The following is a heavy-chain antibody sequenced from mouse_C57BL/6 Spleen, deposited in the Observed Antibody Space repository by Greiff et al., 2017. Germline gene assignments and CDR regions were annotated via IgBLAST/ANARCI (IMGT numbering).Heavy chain of an antibody. V-gene: IGHV1-55*01. CDR3: ARIYYGNPYAMDY. D-gene: IGHD2-1*01. CDR1: GYTFTSYW. Sequence: QVQLQQPGAELVKPGASVKMSCKASGYTFTSYWITWVKQRPGQGLEWIGDIYPGSGSTNYNEKFKSKATLTVDTSSSTAYMHLSSLTSEDSAVYYCARIYYGNPYAMDYWGQGTSVTVSS. J-gene: IGHJ4*01. CDR2: IYPGSGST.